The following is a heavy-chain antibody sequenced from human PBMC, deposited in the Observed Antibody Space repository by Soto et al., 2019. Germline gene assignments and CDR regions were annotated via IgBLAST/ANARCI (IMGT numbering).Heavy chain of an antibody. CDR1: GYTFTSYG. V-gene: IGHV1-18*01. D-gene: IGHD3-22*01. CDR3: ARDYNSSGLGAFDI. CDR2: ISAYNGNT. Sequence: ASLKVSCKASGYTFTSYGISWVRQALGQGLEGMGWISAYNGNTNYAQKLQGRVTMTTDTSTSTAYMELRSLRSDDTAVYYCARDYNSSGLGAFDIWGQGTMVTVS. J-gene: IGHJ3*02.